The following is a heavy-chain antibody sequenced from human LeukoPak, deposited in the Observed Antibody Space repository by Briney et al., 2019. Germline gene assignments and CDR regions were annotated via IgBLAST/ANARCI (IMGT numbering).Heavy chain of an antibody. Sequence: SETLSLTCTVSGGSISSYYWSWIRQPPGKGLEWIGYIYYSGSTNYNPSLKSRVTISVDTFKNQFSLKLSSVTAADTAVYYCARHAPCSSTSCYNPYFDYWGQGTLVTVSS. CDR2: IYYSGST. V-gene: IGHV4-59*08. J-gene: IGHJ4*02. D-gene: IGHD2-2*02. CDR3: ARHAPCSSTSCYNPYFDY. CDR1: GGSISSYY.